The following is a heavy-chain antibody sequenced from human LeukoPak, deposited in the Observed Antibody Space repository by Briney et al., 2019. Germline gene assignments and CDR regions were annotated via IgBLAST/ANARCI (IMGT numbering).Heavy chain of an antibody. Sequence: SETLSLTCTVSGGSISSGSYYWGWIRQPPGKGLEWIGEINHSGSTNYNPSLKSRVTISVDTSKNQFSLKLSSVTAADTAVYYCARGLVRVFGGRSLFLDVWGKGTTVTVSS. J-gene: IGHJ6*04. CDR1: GGSISSGSYY. V-gene: IGHV4-39*07. CDR2: INHSGST. CDR3: ARGLVRVFGGRSLFLDV. D-gene: IGHD3-3*01.